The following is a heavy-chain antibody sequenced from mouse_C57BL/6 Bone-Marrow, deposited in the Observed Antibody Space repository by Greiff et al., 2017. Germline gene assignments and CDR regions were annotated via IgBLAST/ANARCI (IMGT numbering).Heavy chain of an antibody. CDR2: IYPGSGST. J-gene: IGHJ4*01. Sequence: QVQLQQPGAELVKPGASVKMSCKASGYTFTSYWITWVKQRPGQGLEWIGDIYPGSGSTNYNEKFKSKATLTVDTSSSTAYMQLSSLTSEDSAVYYCASGGYPLRVGYAMDYWGQGTSVTVSS. V-gene: IGHV1-55*01. CDR3: ASGGYPLRVGYAMDY. CDR1: GYTFTSYW. D-gene: IGHD2-4*01.